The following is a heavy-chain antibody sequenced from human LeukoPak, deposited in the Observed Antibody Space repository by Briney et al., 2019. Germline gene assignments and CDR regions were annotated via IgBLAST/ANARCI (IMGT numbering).Heavy chain of an antibody. CDR1: GYTFTGYY. Sequence: ASVKVSCKASGYTFTGYYMHWVRQAPGQGLEWMGWINPNSGGTNYAQKFQGRVTMTRDTSISTAYMELSRLRSDDTAVYCCARVIRKPQQLVRWFDPWGEGTLVTVSS. D-gene: IGHD6-13*01. J-gene: IGHJ5*02. V-gene: IGHV1-2*02. CDR3: ARVIRKPQQLVRWFDP. CDR2: INPNSGGT.